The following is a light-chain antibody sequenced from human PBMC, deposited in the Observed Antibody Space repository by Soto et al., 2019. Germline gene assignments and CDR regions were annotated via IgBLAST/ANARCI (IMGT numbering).Light chain of an antibody. J-gene: IGKJ1*01. CDR2: STS. Sequence: EFVLTQSPGTLSLSPGERATLSCRASQSVNSWYLAWYQQKPGQAPRLLIYSTSSRATGIPERFSGSGSGTDFTLTISRLEPDDFAVYYCPEYGSSRTFGQGTKVEIK. CDR1: QSVNSWY. CDR3: PEYGSSRT. V-gene: IGKV3-20*01.